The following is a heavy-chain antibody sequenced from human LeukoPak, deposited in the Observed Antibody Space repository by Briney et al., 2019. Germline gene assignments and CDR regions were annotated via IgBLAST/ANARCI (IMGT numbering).Heavy chain of an antibody. CDR3: ARDGRGYSYGYGYYYYMDV. J-gene: IGHJ6*03. D-gene: IGHD5-18*01. Sequence: ASVKVSCKASGYTFTSYGISWVRQAPGQGLEWMGWISAYNGNTNYAQKLQGRVTMTTDTSTSTAYMELRSLRSDDTAVYYCARDGRGYSYGYGYYYYMDVWGKGTTVTVSS. V-gene: IGHV1-18*01. CDR2: ISAYNGNT. CDR1: GYTFTSYG.